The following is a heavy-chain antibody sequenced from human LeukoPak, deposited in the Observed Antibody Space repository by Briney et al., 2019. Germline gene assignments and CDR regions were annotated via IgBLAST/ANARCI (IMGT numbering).Heavy chain of an antibody. CDR3: ARDGSMDV. Sequence: GASVKVFCKASGYTFSDYFIHWLRQAPGQGLEWMGWINPNSGDTTYAQKFQDSVTMTRDTSISTAYMDLSRLKSDDTAVYYCARDGSMDVWGQGTTVTVSS. J-gene: IGHJ6*02. CDR1: GYTFSDYF. CDR2: INPNSGDT. V-gene: IGHV1-2*02.